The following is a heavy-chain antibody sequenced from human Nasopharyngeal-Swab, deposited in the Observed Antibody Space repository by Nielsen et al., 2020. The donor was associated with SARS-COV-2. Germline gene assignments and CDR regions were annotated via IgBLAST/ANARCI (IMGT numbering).Heavy chain of an antibody. CDR3: ARRTTTVYYYYYMDV. D-gene: IGHD4-17*01. CDR1: SGSFSGYY. J-gene: IGHJ6*03. Sequence: SETLSLTCAVYSGSFSGYYWSWIRQPPGKGLEWIGEVNHSGSTNYNPSLKSRVTILVDTSKNHFSLRLSSVTAADTAVYYCARRTTTVYYYYYMDVWGNGTTATFSS. V-gene: IGHV4-34*01. CDR2: VNHSGST.